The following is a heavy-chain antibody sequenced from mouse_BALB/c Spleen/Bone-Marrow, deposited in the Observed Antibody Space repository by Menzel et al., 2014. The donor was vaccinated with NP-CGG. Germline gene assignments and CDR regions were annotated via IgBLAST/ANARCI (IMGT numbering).Heavy chain of an antibody. J-gene: IGHJ2*01. Sequence: EVQLVESGGGLVQPGGSLKLSCAASGFTFSSYGMSWVRQTPGKRLELVATINSNGGSTYYPDSVKGRFTISRDNAKNTLYLQMSSLKSEDTAMYYCARERYYGNGRIFEYWGQGTTLTVSS. D-gene: IGHD1-1*01. V-gene: IGHV5-6-3*01. CDR2: INSNGGST. CDR3: ARERYYGNGRIFEY. CDR1: GFTFSSYG.